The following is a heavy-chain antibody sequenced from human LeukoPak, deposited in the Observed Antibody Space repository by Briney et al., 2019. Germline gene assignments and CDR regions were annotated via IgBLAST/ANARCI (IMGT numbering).Heavy chain of an antibody. Sequence: SETLSLTCTVSGGSISSYYWSWIRKPAGKGLEWIGRIYTSGSTNYNASLKSRVSMSVDTSKNQFSLKLSSVTAADTAVFYCARENSGSYREFDYWGQGTLVTVSS. J-gene: IGHJ4*02. V-gene: IGHV4-4*07. CDR1: GGSISSYY. D-gene: IGHD1-26*01. CDR2: IYTSGST. CDR3: ARENSGSYREFDY.